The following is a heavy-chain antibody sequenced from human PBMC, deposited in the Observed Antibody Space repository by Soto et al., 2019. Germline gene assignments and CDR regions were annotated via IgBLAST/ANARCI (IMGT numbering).Heavy chain of an antibody. CDR1: GFTFTSSA. J-gene: IGHJ4*02. V-gene: IGHV1-58*01. D-gene: IGHD1-26*01. Sequence: SVKVSCKASGFTFTSSAVQWVRQARGQRLEWIGWIVVGSGNTNYAQKFQERVTITRDMSTSTAYMELSSLRSEDTAVYYCAAKYSGSSPLANWGQGTLVTVSS. CDR2: IVVGSGNT. CDR3: AAKYSGSSPLAN.